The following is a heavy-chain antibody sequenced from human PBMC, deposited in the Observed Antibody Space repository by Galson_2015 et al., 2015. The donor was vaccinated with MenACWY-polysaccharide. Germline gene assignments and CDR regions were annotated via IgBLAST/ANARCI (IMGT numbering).Heavy chain of an antibody. CDR1: GFTFSTYW. CDR3: ATAPSLHVGQH. Sequence: SLRLSCAASGFTFSTYWMTWVRQAPGKGLEWVANIKQDGSETYYVDSVKGRFTITRDNAENSLYLQMNSLRAEDTAVYYCATAPSLHVGQHWGQGTLVIVSS. CDR2: IKQDGSET. J-gene: IGHJ1*01. V-gene: IGHV3-7*01. D-gene: IGHD5-24*01.